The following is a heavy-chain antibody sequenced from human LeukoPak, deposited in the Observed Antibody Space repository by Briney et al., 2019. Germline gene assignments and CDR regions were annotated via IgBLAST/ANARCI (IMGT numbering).Heavy chain of an antibody. D-gene: IGHD2-15*01. V-gene: IGHV3-23*01. CDR2: LSGSGGST. CDR3: AKGRTPDY. J-gene: IGHJ4*02. Sequence: GGSLRLSCAASGFTFSTYVMTWVCQAPGKGLEWVSALSGSGGSTFYADSVKGRFTISRDNSNNTLFLQMNSLRAEDTAVYYCAKGRTPDYWGQGTLVTVSS. CDR1: GFTFSTYV.